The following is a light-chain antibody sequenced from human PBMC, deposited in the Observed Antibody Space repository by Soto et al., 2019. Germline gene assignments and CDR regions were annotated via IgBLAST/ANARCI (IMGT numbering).Light chain of an antibody. CDR1: QNVNYY. CDR2: EAS. Sequence: EIVLTQSPATLSLSPVERATLSCRASQNVNYYLAWYQQKPGQAPRLLIYEASNRATGIPARFSGSGSGTDFTLTISSLEPEDFAVYYCQQRSTTFGQGTRLEIK. J-gene: IGKJ5*01. V-gene: IGKV3-11*01. CDR3: QQRSTT.